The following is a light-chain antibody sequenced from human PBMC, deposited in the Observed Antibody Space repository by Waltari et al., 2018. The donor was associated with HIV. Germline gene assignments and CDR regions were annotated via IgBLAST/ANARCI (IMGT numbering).Light chain of an antibody. CDR1: SSDDGNYNL. V-gene: IGLV2-23*01. J-gene: IGLJ3*02. CDR2: EAS. CDR3: CSYGGSSTWV. Sequence: QSALTQPASVSGSPGQAITISCPGTSSDDGNYNLVSWYQQHPGKAPKLIIYEASKRPSGVSNRISASKSGNTASLTISGLQAEDEADYYCCSYGGSSTWVFGGGTKVTVL.